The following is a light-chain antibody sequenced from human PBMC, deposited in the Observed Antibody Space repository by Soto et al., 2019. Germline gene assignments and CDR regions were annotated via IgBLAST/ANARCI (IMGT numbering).Light chain of an antibody. V-gene: IGLV1-40*01. CDR2: ANT. CDR1: SSNNGTDYD. CDR3: QSYDRSPSEEVV. J-gene: IGLJ3*02. Sequence: QSVLTQPPSVSGAPGQRVTISCTESSSNNGTDYDVHWYQQLPGTAPKLLIFANTNRPSGVPDRFSGSKSGTSASLAITGLQAEDEAVYYCQSYDRSPSEEVVFGGGTKLTVL.